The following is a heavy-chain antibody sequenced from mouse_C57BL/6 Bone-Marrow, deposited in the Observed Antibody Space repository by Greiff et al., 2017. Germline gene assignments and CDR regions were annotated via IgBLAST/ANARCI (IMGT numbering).Heavy chain of an antibody. CDR3: ARWGALYYFDY. Sequence: QVQLQQSGAELARPGASVKLSRKASGYTFTSYGISWVKQRTGQGLEWIGEIYPRSGNTYYNEKFKGKATLTADKSSSTAYMELRSLTSEDSAVYFCARWGALYYFDYWGQGTTLTVSS. CDR2: IYPRSGNT. J-gene: IGHJ2*01. CDR1: GYTFTSYG. V-gene: IGHV1-81*01.